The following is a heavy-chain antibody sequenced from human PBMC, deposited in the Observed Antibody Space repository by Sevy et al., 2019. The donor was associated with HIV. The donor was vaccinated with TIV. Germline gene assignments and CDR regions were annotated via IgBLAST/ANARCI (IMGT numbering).Heavy chain of an antibody. V-gene: IGHV3-9*01. CDR2: ISWNSGSI. Sequence: GGSLRLSCAASGFTFDDYAMHWVRQAPGKGLEWVSGISWNSGSIGYADSVKGRFTISRDNAKNSLYLQMNSLRAEDTALYYCAKDASIDPLYAFAIWGQGTMVTVSS. CDR3: AKDASIDPLYAFAI. CDR1: GFTFDDYA. D-gene: IGHD3-16*02. J-gene: IGHJ3*02.